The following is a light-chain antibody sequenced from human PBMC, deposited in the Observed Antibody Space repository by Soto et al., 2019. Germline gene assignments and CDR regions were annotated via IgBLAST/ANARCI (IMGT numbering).Light chain of an antibody. CDR2: GAS. V-gene: IGKV3-20*01. CDR3: QQYGSSPPWT. CDR1: QSVSSSY. J-gene: IGKJ1*01. Sequence: EIVLTQSPGTLSLSPGERSTLSCRASQSVSSSYLSWYQQKPGQAPRLLIYGASSRATGIPDRFSGSGSGTDFNLTINRLEPEDFAVYYCQQYGSSPPWTFGHGTKVAIK.